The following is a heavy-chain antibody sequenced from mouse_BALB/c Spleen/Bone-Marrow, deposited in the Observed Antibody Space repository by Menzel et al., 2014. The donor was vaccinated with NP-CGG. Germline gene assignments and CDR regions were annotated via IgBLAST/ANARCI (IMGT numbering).Heavy chain of an antibody. CDR1: GYTFTAYV. D-gene: IGHD2-3*01. CDR3: AREGWLLRFDY. J-gene: IGHJ2*01. V-gene: IGHV1-14*01. CDR2: INPYNDGT. Sequence: LVESGPELVKPGASVKMSCKASGYTFTAYVMHWVKQKPGQGLEWIGYINPYNDGTNYIEKFKGKATLTSDIPSSTAYMELSSLTSEDPAVYYCAREGWLLRFDYWGQGTTLTVSS.